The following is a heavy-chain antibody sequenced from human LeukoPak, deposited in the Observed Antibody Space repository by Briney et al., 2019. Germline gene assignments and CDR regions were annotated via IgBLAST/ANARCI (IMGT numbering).Heavy chain of an antibody. D-gene: IGHD3-22*01. V-gene: IGHV3-33*06. J-gene: IGHJ4*02. Sequence: GRSLRLSCAASGFTFSSYGMHWVRQAPGKGLEWVAVIWYDGSNKYYADSVKGRFTISRDNSKNTLYLQMNSLRAEDTAVYYCAKTLAIVVVITNPFDYWGQGTLVTVSS. CDR1: GFTFSSYG. CDR2: IWYDGSNK. CDR3: AKTLAIVVVITNPFDY.